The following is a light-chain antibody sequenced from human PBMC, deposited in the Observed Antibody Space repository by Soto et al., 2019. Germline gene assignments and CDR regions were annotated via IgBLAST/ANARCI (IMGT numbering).Light chain of an antibody. CDR2: EVS. J-gene: IGLJ2*01. CDR1: SSDVGGYNY. CDR3: ATWDDSLRGVL. Sequence: QSVLTQPASVSGSPGQSITISCTGTSSDVGGYNYVSWYQQHPGKAPKLMIYEVSNRPSGVSNRFSGSKSGNTASLTISGLRSEDEADYYCATWDDSLRGVLFGGGTKLTVL. V-gene: IGLV2-14*01.